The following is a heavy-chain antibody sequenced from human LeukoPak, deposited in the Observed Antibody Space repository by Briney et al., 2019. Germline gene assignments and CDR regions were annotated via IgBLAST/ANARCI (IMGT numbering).Heavy chain of an antibody. V-gene: IGHV3-21*04. Sequence: GGSLRLSCAASGFTFSSYSMNWVRQAPGKGLEWVSCISSSSSYIYYADSVKGRFTISRDNSKNTLYLQMNSLRAEDTAVYYCAKTYSSSRAHYYYYYYMDVWGKGTTVTISS. CDR2: ISSSSSYI. D-gene: IGHD6-13*01. CDR3: AKTYSSSRAHYYYYYYMDV. J-gene: IGHJ6*03. CDR1: GFTFSSYS.